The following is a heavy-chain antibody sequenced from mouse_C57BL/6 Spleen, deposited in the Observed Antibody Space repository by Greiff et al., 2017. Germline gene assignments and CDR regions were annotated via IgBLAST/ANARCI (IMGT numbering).Heavy chain of an antibody. Sequence: QVHVQQPGAELVRPGASVKLSCKASGYTFTDYYINWVKQRPGQGLEWIARIYPGSGNTYYNEKFKGKATLTAEKSSSTAYMQLSSLTSEDSAVYFCARAYGNYYAMDYWGQGTSVTVSS. D-gene: IGHD2-1*01. V-gene: IGHV1-76*01. CDR3: ARAYGNYYAMDY. J-gene: IGHJ4*01. CDR2: IYPGSGNT. CDR1: GYTFTDYY.